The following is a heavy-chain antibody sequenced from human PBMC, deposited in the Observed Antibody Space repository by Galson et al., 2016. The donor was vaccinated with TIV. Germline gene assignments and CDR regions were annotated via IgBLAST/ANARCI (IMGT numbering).Heavy chain of an antibody. D-gene: IGHD6-6*01. J-gene: IGHJ6*02. Sequence: QSGAEVKKPGESLRISCKGFGYSFTNHWTSWVRQMPGKGLEWMGRIDPSDSYTKYSPSFQGHVTISADKSISTAYLQWSSLKASDSAIFYCAIHGVYIGPSDYGMDVWGQGTTVTVSS. CDR3: AIHGVYIGPSDYGMDV. CDR2: IDPSDSYT. CDR1: GYSFTNHW. V-gene: IGHV5-10-1*01.